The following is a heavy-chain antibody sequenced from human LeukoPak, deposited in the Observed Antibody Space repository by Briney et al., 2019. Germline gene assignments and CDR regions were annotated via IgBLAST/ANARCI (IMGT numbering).Heavy chain of an antibody. CDR3: AGRGSSGSPLIDY. Sequence: PGGSLRLSCAASGFTFSSYSMNWDRQAPGKGLEWVSSISSSSSYIYYADSVKGRFTISRDNAKNSLYLQMNSLRAEDTAVYYCAGRGSSGSPLIDYWGQGTLVTVSS. V-gene: IGHV3-21*01. D-gene: IGHD3-10*01. CDR2: ISSSSSYI. CDR1: GFTFSSYS. J-gene: IGHJ4*02.